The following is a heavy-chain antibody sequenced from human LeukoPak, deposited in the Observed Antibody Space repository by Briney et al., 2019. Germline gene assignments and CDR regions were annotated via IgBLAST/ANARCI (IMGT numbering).Heavy chain of an antibody. CDR2: IKSKTDGGTT. J-gene: IGHJ4*02. Sequence: AGGSLRLSCAASGFTFSNAWMSWVRQAPGKGLEWVGRIKSKTDGGTTDYAAPVKGRFTISRDDSKNTLYLQMNSLKTEDTAVYYCTTGPVGWYADYWGQGTLVTVSS. D-gene: IGHD6-19*01. V-gene: IGHV3-15*01. CDR3: TTGPVGWYADY. CDR1: GFTFSNAW.